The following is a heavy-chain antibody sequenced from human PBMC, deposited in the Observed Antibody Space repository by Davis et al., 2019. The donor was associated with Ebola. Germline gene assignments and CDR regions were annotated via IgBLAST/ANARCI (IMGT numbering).Heavy chain of an antibody. J-gene: IGHJ4*02. D-gene: IGHD2-15*01. Sequence: AASVKVSCKASGYTFTSYYMHWVRQAPGQGLEWMGIINPSGGSTNYAQKFQGRVTITADESTRTAYMEVNGLRSEDTAVYYCAHLGPQRYCSGGGCHGYLDYWGQGTLVTVSS. CDR2: INPSGGST. CDR1: GYTFTSYY. CDR3: AHLGPQRYCSGGGCHGYLDY. V-gene: IGHV1-46*01.